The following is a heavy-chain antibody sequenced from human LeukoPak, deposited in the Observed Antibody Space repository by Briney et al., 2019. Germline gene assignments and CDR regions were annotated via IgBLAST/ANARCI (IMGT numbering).Heavy chain of an antibody. D-gene: IGHD6-6*01. Sequence: SETLSLTCTVSGGSISSYYWRWIRQPPGKGLEWIGYIYYSGSTNYNPSLKSRVTISVDTSKNQFSLKLSSVTAADTAVYYCARQSSIAARYYYYGMDVWGQGTTVTVSS. J-gene: IGHJ6*02. V-gene: IGHV4-59*08. CDR2: IYYSGST. CDR1: GGSISSYY. CDR3: ARQSSIAARYYYYGMDV.